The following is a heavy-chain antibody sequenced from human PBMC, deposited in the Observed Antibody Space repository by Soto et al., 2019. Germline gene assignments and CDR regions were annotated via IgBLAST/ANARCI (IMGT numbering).Heavy chain of an antibody. CDR2: INPSGGST. J-gene: IGHJ6*03. Sequence: ASVKVSCKASGYTFTSYYMHWVRQPPGQGLEWMGIINPSGGSTSYAQKFQGRVTMTRDTSTSTVYMELSSLRSAAAAVYYCARGSCSGGSCYSGRYYYMDVWGKGITVTVSS. D-gene: IGHD2-15*01. CDR1: GYTFTSYY. CDR3: ARGSCSGGSCYSGRYYYMDV. V-gene: IGHV1-46*01.